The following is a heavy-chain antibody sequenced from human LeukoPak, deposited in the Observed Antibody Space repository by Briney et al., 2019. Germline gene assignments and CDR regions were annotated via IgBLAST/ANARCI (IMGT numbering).Heavy chain of an antibody. CDR2: ISGSGGST. CDR1: GFTFSSYA. Sequence: HSGGSLRLSCAASGFTFSSYAMSWVRQAPGKGLEWVSAISGSGGSTYYADSVKGRFTISRDNSKNTLYLQLNSLRAEDTAVYYCATASGTYTSTYWGQGTLVTVSS. V-gene: IGHV3-23*01. J-gene: IGHJ4*02. D-gene: IGHD1-26*01. CDR3: ATASGTYTSTY.